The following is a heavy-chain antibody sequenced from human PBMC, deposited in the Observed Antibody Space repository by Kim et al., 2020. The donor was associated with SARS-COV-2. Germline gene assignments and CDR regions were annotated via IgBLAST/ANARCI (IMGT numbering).Heavy chain of an antibody. Sequence: SETLSLTCTVSGGSISSSSYYWGWIRQPPGKGLEWIGSIYYSGSTYYNPSLKSRVTISVDTSKNQFSLKLSSVTAADTAVYYCARLEGQEYYYGSGSVGYWGQGTLVTVSS. CDR3: ARLEGQEYYYGSGSVGY. J-gene: IGHJ4*02. D-gene: IGHD3-10*01. CDR1: GGSISSSSYY. CDR2: IYYSGST. V-gene: IGHV4-39*01.